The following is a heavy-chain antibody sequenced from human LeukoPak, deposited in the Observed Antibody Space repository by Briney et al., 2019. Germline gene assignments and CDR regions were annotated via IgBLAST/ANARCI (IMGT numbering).Heavy chain of an antibody. CDR3: ARDEDTAMEY. CDR1: GFAFSSYS. CDR2: ISSSSSYI. J-gene: IGHJ4*02. V-gene: IGHV3-21*04. Sequence: GGSLRLSCAASGFAFSSYSMNWVRQAPGKGLEWVSSISSSSSYIYYADSVKGRFTISRDNAKNPLYLQKNSLRPEDTAVYYCARDEDTAMEYWGQGTLATVSS. D-gene: IGHD5-18*01.